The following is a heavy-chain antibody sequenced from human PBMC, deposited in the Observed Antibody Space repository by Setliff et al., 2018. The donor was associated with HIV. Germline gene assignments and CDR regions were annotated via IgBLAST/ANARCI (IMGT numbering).Heavy chain of an antibody. Sequence: GASVKVSCKASGGTFSSYAISWVRQAPGQGLEWMGGIIPILGPANYAQKFQGRVTITAGEYTTTSYMELRNLRSEDTAIYYCARGLGNFVPDLIGYFDYWGRERWSPSPQ. CDR1: GGTFSSYA. V-gene: IGHV1-69*13. J-gene: IGHJ4*02. CDR3: ARGLGNFVPDLIGYFDY. D-gene: IGHD3-3*02. CDR2: IIPILGPA.